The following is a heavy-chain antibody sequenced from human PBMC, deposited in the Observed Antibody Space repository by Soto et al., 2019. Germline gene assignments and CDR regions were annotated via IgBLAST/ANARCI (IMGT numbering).Heavy chain of an antibody. Sequence: PGGSLRLSCAASGLTFSRYAMSWVRQAPGKGLEWVAGISGSGDTTDSADSVKGRFTISRDNSKNTVYLQMSSLRADDTALFYCAGGPSATSRSGFVDWGQGTLVNVSS. CDR3: AGGPSATSRSGFVD. D-gene: IGHD2-2*01. J-gene: IGHJ4*02. V-gene: IGHV3-23*01. CDR1: GLTFSRYA. CDR2: ISGSGDTT.